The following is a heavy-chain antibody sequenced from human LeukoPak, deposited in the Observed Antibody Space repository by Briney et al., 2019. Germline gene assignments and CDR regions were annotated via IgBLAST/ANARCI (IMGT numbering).Heavy chain of an antibody. Sequence: ASVKVSCKASGYTFTSYYMHWVRQAPGQGLEWMGIINPSGGSTSYAQKFQGRVTMTRDTSTSTVYMELSSLRSEDTAVYYCARARGYSGYDINWFGPWGQGTLVTVSS. CDR2: INPSGGST. CDR1: GYTFTSYY. CDR3: ARARGYSGYDINWFGP. D-gene: IGHD5-12*01. V-gene: IGHV1-46*01. J-gene: IGHJ5*02.